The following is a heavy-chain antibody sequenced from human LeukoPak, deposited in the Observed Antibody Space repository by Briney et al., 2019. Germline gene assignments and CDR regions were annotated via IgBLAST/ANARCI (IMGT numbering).Heavy chain of an antibody. CDR2: ITGPGEGT. D-gene: IGHD3-3*02. Sequence: GGSLRLSCAASGFSFSDYAMSWVRQAPGKGLEWVSAITGPGEGTWYADSVQGRFTTSRDNSKNTVDLHMNSPRAEDTAIYYCVKEHVARAFTRSFEIWGQGIVVTVSS. CDR1: GFSFSDYA. V-gene: IGHV3-23*01. CDR3: VKEHVARAFTRSFEI. J-gene: IGHJ3*02.